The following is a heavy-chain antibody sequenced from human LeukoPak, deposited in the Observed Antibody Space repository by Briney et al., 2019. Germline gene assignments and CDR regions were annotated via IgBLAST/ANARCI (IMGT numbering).Heavy chain of an antibody. Sequence: GGSLRLSCAASGFTFSSYEMNWVRQAPGKGLEWVSYISSSGSTIYYADSVKGRFTISRDNAKNSLYLQMNSLRAEDTAVYYCARARIGEGYYDILTGEFDYWGQGTLVTVSS. CDR3: ARARIGEGYYDILTGEFDY. J-gene: IGHJ4*02. CDR2: ISSSGSTI. V-gene: IGHV3-48*03. CDR1: GFTFSSYE. D-gene: IGHD3-9*01.